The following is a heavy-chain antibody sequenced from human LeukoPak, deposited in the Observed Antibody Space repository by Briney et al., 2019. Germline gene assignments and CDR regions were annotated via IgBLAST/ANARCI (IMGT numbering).Heavy chain of an antibody. CDR3: ARLVVRGVKGTDY. D-gene: IGHD3-10*01. J-gene: IGHJ4*02. Sequence: GGSLRLSCEASGFTFSSYAMSWVRQAPGKGLEWVSAISGSGGSTYYADSVKGRFTISRDNAKNSLYLQMNSLRAEDTAVYYCARLVVRGVKGTDYWGQGTLVTVSS. CDR1: GFTFSSYA. V-gene: IGHV3-23*01. CDR2: ISGSGGST.